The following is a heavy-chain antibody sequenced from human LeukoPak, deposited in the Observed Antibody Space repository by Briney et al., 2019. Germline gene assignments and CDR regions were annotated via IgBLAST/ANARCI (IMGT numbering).Heavy chain of an antibody. D-gene: IGHD3-9*01. CDR2: IDYSGST. V-gene: IGHV4-34*01. J-gene: IGHJ6*02. Sequence: SETLSLTCAVYSGSTSGYYWSWIRQSPGSGLEWIGQIDYSGSTNYNPSLKSRVTISVDTSKNQFSLKLNSVTAADTAVYFCALDISNYHFRGMNVWGQGTTVTVSS. CDR3: ALDISNYHFRGMNV. CDR1: SGSTSGYY.